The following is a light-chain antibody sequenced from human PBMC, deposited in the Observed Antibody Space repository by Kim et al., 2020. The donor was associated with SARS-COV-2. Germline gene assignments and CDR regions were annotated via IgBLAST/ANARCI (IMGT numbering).Light chain of an antibody. V-gene: IGLV2-14*04. CDR2: DVS. CDR1: SSDIGSYKY. Sequence: GQSITIPCTGTSSDIGSYKYVSWYQQHPGQAPKLIIFDVSDRPSGVSNRFSGSKSGNTASLTISGLQAEDEADYYCTSYTSTNTLVSGGGTQLTVL. J-gene: IGLJ3*02. CDR3: TSYTSTNTLV.